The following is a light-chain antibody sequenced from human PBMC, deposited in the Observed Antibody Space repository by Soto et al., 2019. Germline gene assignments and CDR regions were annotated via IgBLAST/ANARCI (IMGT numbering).Light chain of an antibody. CDR1: QSVTSDF. Sequence: ETVLTQSPGTLSLSPGERATLSCRASQSVTSDFLAWYQQKPGQAPRLLIYGASTRAAGVPDRFSGSGSGTDFTLTITRLEPEDFAVYYCQQYGRSSLMFTFGQGPKLGV. V-gene: IGKV3-20*01. CDR2: GAS. CDR3: QQYGRSSLMFT. J-gene: IGKJ2*01.